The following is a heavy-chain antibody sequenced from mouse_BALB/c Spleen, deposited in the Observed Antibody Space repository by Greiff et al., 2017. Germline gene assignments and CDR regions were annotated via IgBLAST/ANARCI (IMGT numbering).Heavy chain of an antibody. CDR3: ARDKALGRTWFAY. D-gene: IGHD4-1*01. CDR2: IRNKANGYTT. CDR1: GFTFTDYY. J-gene: IGHJ3*01. Sequence: EVMLVESGGGLVQPGGSLRLSCATSGFTFTDYYMSWVRQPPGKALEWLGFIRNKANGYTTEYSASVKGRFTISRDNSQSSLYLQMNTLRAEDSATYYCARDKALGRTWFAYWGQGTLVTVSA. V-gene: IGHV7-3*02.